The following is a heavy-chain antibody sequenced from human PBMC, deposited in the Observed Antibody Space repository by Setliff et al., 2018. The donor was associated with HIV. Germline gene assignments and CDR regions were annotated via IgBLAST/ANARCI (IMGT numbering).Heavy chain of an antibody. J-gene: IGHJ3*02. CDR1: GFNFKTYG. Sequence: GGSLRLSCAASGFNFKTYGMTWVRQAPGKGLDWVAHIGSSNHGIHYTASVQGRFTVSRDNSKSTVDLQMNSLRAEDTAVYYCAKGPWFGELFINDGFDIWGQGTMVTVSS. CDR2: IGSSNHGI. CDR3: AKGPWFGELFINDGFDI. D-gene: IGHD3-10*01. V-gene: IGHV3-21*05.